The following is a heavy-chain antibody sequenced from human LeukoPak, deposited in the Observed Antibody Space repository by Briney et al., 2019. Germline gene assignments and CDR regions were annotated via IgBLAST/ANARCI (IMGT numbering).Heavy chain of an antibody. CDR2: IYYSGST. D-gene: IGHD3-16*01. CDR3: ARAPGGDYAFDI. Sequence: PSQTLSLTCTVSGGSISSGGYYWSWIRQHPGKGLEWIGYIYYSGSTYYNPSLKSRVTISVDTSKNRFSLKLSSVTAADTAVYYCARAPGGDYAFDIWGQGTMVTVSS. CDR1: GGSISSGGYY. J-gene: IGHJ3*02. V-gene: IGHV4-31*03.